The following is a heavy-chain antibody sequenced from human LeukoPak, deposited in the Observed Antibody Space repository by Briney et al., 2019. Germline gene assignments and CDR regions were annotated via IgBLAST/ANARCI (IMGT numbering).Heavy chain of an antibody. CDR2: INPNSGGT. V-gene: IGHV1-2*02. D-gene: IGHD4-17*01. J-gene: IGHJ6*02. Sequence: ASVKVSCKASGYTFTGYYMHWVRQAPGQGLEWMGWINPNSGGTNYAQKFQGRVTMTRDTSISTAYMELSRLRSDDTAVYYCARSTTVTTNPYYYYYGMDVWGQGTTVTVSS. CDR1: GYTFTGYY. CDR3: ARSTTVTTNPYYYYYGMDV.